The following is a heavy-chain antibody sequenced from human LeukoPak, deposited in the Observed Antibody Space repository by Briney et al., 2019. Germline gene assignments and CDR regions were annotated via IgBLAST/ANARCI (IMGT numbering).Heavy chain of an antibody. J-gene: IGHJ4*02. V-gene: IGHV3-23*01. CDR3: AKRVRDGYNSPIDY. CDR1: GFLISDYA. CDR2: VSGIGAET. D-gene: IGHD5-24*01. Sequence: PGGSLRLSCAASGFLISDYAMSSVRQAPGKGLESVSGVSGIGAETHYVNSVKGRFTISRDTSKNTLYLQTNNLRAEDTAIYYCAKRVRDGYNSPIDYWGQGTLVIVSS.